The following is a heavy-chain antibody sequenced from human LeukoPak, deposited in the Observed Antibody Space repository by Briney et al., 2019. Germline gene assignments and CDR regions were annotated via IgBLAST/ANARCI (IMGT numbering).Heavy chain of an antibody. CDR2: IYSGGST. V-gene: IGHV3-66*01. Sequence: PGGSLRLSCAASGFTVSSNYMSWVRQAPGKGLEWVSVIYSGGSTYYADSVKGRFTISRDNSKNTLYLQMNRLRAEDTAVYYCARILGYCSGGSCYHFDYWGQGTLVTVSS. J-gene: IGHJ4*02. D-gene: IGHD2-15*01. CDR1: GFTVSSNY. CDR3: ARILGYCSGGSCYHFDY.